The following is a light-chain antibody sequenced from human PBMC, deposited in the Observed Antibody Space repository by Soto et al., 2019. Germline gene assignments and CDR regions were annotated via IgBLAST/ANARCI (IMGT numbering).Light chain of an antibody. CDR1: QSVRSTY. CDR3: QQYGDWPLT. CDR2: GVS. Sequence: VVSQSPATLSVSPGERATLSCRASQSVRSTYLAWYQQKPGQAPRLLIFGVSNRAAGIPARFSGGGSGTEFTLTISSLQSEDFAVYYCQQYGDWPLTFGGGTKVDIK. J-gene: IGKJ4*01. V-gene: IGKV3-15*01.